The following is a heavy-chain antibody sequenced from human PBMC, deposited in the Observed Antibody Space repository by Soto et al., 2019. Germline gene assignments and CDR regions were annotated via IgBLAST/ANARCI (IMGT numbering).Heavy chain of an antibody. CDR2: IYYSGST. CDR3: ARGGYYYGSGSYYTFDY. CDR1: GGSISSGDYY. D-gene: IGHD3-10*01. V-gene: IGHV4-30-4*01. Sequence: SETLSLTCTVSGGSISSGDYYWSWIRQPPGKGLEWIGYIYYSGSTYYNPSLKSRVTISVDTSKNQFSLKLSSVTAADTAVYYCARGGYYYGSGSYYTFDYWGQGTLVTVSS. J-gene: IGHJ4*02.